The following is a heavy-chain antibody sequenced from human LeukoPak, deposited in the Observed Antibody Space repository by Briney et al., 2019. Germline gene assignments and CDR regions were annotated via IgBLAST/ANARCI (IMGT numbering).Heavy chain of an antibody. V-gene: IGHV1-8*02. D-gene: IGHD6-13*01. CDR3: ARPHSSSWYYYYGMDV. CDR1: GYTFTGYY. J-gene: IGHJ6*02. Sequence: ASVKVSCKASGYTFTGYYMHWVRQAPGQGLEWMGWMNPNSGNTGYAQKFQGRVTMTRNTSISTAYMELSSLRSEDTAVYYCARPHSSSWYYYYGMDVWGQGTTVTVSS. CDR2: MNPNSGNT.